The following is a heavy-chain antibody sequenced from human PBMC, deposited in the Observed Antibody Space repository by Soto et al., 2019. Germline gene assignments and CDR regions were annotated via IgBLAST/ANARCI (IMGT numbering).Heavy chain of an antibody. CDR1: GYTFTSYG. CDR2: ISAYNGNT. J-gene: IGHJ3*02. V-gene: IGHV1-18*01. D-gene: IGHD2-15*01. CDR3: ARDCSGGSCYLHDAFDI. Sequence: QVQLVQSGAEVKKPGASVKVSCKASGYTFTSYGISWVRQAPGQGLEWMGWISAYNGNTNNAKKLQGRVTMTTDTTTSTAYMELRSLRSDDTAVYYCARDCSGGSCYLHDAFDIWGQGTMVTVSS.